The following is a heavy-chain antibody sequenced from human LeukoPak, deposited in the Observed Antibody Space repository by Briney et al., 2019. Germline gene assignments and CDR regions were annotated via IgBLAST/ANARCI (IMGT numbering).Heavy chain of an antibody. CDR3: TREAAAGIDY. CDR1: GFTFSSYS. J-gene: IGHJ4*02. Sequence: GGSLRLSCAASGFTFSSYSMSWVRQAPGKGLEWVANIKQDGSEKYYVDSVKGRFTISRDNAKNSLYLQMNSLRAEDTAVYFCTREAAAGIDYWGQGTLVTASS. D-gene: IGHD6-13*01. V-gene: IGHV3-7*01. CDR2: IKQDGSEK.